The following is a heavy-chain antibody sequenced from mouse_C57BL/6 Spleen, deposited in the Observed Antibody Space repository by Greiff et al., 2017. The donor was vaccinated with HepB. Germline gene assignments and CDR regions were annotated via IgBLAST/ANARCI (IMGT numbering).Heavy chain of an antibody. V-gene: IGHV1-64*01. CDR2: IHPNSGST. D-gene: IGHD2-1*01. J-gene: IGHJ4*01. CDR3: ARARGNYAYYAMDY. CDR1: GYTFTSYW. Sequence: VQLQQSGAELVKPGASVKLSCKASGYTFTSYWMHWVKQRPGQGLEWIGMIHPNSGSTNYNEKFKSKATLTVDKSSSTAYMQLSSLTSEDSAVYYCARARGNYAYYAMDYWGQGTSVTVSS.